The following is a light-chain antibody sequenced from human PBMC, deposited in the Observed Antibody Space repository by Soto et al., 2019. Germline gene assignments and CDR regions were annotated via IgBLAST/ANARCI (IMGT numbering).Light chain of an antibody. CDR2: GAS. CDR3: KKNNNFWT. J-gene: IGKJ1*01. V-gene: IGKV3-15*01. CDR1: QSVSSN. Sequence: EIVMTQSPATLSVSPGERATLSCRASQSVSSNLAWYQQKPGQAPRLLIYGASTRATGIPARFSGSGSGTGFTLTISSLKSEDFAVYYCKKNNNFWTSGQGTRWKSN.